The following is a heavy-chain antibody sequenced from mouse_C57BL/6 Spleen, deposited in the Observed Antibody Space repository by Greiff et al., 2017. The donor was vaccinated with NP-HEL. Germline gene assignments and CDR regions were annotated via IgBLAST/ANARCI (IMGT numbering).Heavy chain of an antibody. V-gene: IGHV1-22*01. CDR1: GYTFTDYN. J-gene: IGHJ3*01. CDR2: INPNNGGT. CDR3: ATSVTTGFAY. D-gene: IGHD1-1*01. Sequence: VQLQQSGPELVKPGASVKMYCKASGYTFTDYNMHWVKQSHGKSLEWIGYINPNNGGTSYNQKFKGKATLTVNKSSSTAYMELRSLTSEDSAVYYCATSVTTGFAYWGQGTLVTVSA.